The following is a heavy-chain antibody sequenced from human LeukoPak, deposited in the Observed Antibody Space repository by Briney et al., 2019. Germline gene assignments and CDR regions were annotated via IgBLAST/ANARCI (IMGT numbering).Heavy chain of an antibody. V-gene: IGHV4-59*10. D-gene: IGHD6-13*01. CDR2: IYTSGST. Sequence: SETLSLTCAVYGGSFSGYYWTWIRQPAGKGLEWIGRIYTSGSTNYNPSLKSRVTISIDTSKNQLSLILSSVTAADTAVYYCARRGITAAGGLDPWGQGTLVTVSS. CDR1: GGSFSGYY. J-gene: IGHJ5*02. CDR3: ARRGITAAGGLDP.